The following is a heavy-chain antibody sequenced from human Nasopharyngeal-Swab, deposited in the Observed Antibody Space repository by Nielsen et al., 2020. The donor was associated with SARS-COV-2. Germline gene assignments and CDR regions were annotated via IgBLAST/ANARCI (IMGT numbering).Heavy chain of an antibody. CDR3: ARANRSGIFGVVLNFDY. CDR1: GGSISLGGYY. J-gene: IGHJ4*02. CDR2: IYYSGST. D-gene: IGHD3-3*01. Sequence: SETLSLTCSVSGGSISLGGYYWSWIRQHPGKGLEWIGYIYYSGSTYYNPSLKSRVTISVDTSKNQFSLKLSSVTAADTAVYYCARANRSGIFGVVLNFDYWGQGTLVTVSS. V-gene: IGHV4-31*03.